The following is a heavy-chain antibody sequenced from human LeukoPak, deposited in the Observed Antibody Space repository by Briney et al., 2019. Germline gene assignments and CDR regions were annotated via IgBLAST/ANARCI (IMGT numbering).Heavy chain of an antibody. V-gene: IGHV1-2*02. D-gene: IGHD1-14*01. CDR3: ATGTFPEGAFDI. J-gene: IGHJ3*02. CDR1: GYTFSGYY. Sequence: ASVKVSCKASGYTFSGYYIHWVRQVPGQGLEWMGWINPSSGGTKYAQKFQGRVTMTEDTSTDTAYMELSSLRSEDTAVYYCATGTFPEGAFDIWGQGTMVTVSS. CDR2: INPSSGGT.